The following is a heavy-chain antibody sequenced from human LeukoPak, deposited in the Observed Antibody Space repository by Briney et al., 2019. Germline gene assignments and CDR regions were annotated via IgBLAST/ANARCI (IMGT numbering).Heavy chain of an antibody. J-gene: IGHJ6*03. CDR2: MYVSGST. Sequence: SETLSLTCSVSGESISSYYWNWIRQPAGKGLEWIGRMYVSGSTNYNRSLMSRVAMSVDTSKNQFSLKLSSVTAADTAVYYCARGDYYYYYMDVWGRGTTVTVSS. V-gene: IGHV4-4*07. CDR3: ARGDYYYYYMDV. CDR1: GESISSYY.